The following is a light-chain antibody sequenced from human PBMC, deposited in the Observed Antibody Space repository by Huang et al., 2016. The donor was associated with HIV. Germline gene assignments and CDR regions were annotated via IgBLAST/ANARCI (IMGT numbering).Light chain of an antibody. Sequence: EIVMTQSPATLSVSPGERVILSCRASEGVGSSLAWYQQKPGQAPSRLIYGASTGASGVPTRFSGSGSGTEFTLSISGLQAADFAVYYCQQYGKWPLRLTVGGGTEEGIK. J-gene: IGKJ4*02. CDR2: GAS. CDR3: QQYGKWPLRLT. V-gene: IGKV3-15*01. CDR1: EGVGSS.